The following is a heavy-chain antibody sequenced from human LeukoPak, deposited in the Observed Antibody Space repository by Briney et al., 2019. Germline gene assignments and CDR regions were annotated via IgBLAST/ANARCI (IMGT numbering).Heavy chain of an antibody. CDR1: GFTFSSYG. CDR3: ARDKGYSYGYTTFDY. Sequence: GGSLRLSCAASGFTFSSYGMHWVRQAPGKGLEWVAVISYDGSNKYYADSVKGRFTISRDNAKNSLYLQMNSLRAEDTAVYYCARDKGYSYGYTTFDYWGQGTLVTVSS. D-gene: IGHD5-18*01. CDR2: ISYDGSNK. V-gene: IGHV3-30*03. J-gene: IGHJ4*02.